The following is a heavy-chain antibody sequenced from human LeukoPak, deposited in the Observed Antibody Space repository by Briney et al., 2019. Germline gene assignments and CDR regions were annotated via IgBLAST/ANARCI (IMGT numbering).Heavy chain of an antibody. V-gene: IGHV3-33*03. Sequence: GRSLRLSCVASGLTFSRIGMHWVRQAPGNGLDWVAFIQFDGRTIHYADSVKGRFTTSRDNSKNTLYLQMNSLRAEDTAVYYCAKESSTTRIGGLDVRGQGTTVIVSS. J-gene: IGHJ6*02. D-gene: IGHD2-2*01. CDR2: IQFDGRTI. CDR1: GLTFSRIG. CDR3: AKESSTTRIGGLDV.